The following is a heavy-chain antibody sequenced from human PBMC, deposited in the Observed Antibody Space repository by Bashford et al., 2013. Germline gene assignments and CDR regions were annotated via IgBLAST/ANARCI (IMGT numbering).Heavy chain of an antibody. D-gene: IGHD1-26*01. CDR3: AREVDRGSQRAFDI. Sequence: PSVKVSCKASGYTFTNYDMHWVRQAPGQRLEWMGWINGGNDNTKYSQKFQDRVTITRDTSASTAYMELSSLKSEDTAVYYCAREVDRGSQRAFDIWGQGTMVTVSS. CDR2: INGGNDNT. CDR1: GYTFTNYD. J-gene: IGHJ3*02. V-gene: IGHV1-3*01.